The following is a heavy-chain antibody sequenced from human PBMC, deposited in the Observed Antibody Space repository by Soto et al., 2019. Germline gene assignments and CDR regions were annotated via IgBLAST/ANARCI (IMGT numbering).Heavy chain of an antibody. CDR1: GFTVSRHG. V-gene: IGHV3-33*01. CDR2: IWYDGSNR. D-gene: IGHD1-7*01. J-gene: IGHJ4*02. CDR3: AAATTWNFHFPY. Sequence: QVQMVESGGGVVQPGGSLRLSCAASGFTVSRHGMHWVRQAPGKGLEWVAVIWYDGSNRYYADSVKGRFTISKDNSKTTLYLEMNTLRPEDTSIYYCAAATTWNFHFPYWGQGTQVTVSS.